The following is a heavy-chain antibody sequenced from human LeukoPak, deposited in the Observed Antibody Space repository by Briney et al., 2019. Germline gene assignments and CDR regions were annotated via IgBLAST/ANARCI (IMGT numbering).Heavy chain of an antibody. CDR1: GYSFTSYW. J-gene: IGHJ4*02. CDR3: ARGSTDYYGSGSYFSGPNGYFDY. V-gene: IGHV5-51*01. CDR2: IYPGDSDT. Sequence: RGESLKISCKGSGYSFTSYWIGWVRPMPGKGLEWMGIIYPGDSDTRYSPSFQGQVTISADKSISTAYLQWSSLKASDTAMYYCARGSTDYYGSGSYFSGPNGYFDYWGQGTLVTVSS. D-gene: IGHD3-10*01.